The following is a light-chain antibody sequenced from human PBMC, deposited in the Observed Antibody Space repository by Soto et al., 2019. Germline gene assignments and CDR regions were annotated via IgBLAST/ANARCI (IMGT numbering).Light chain of an antibody. V-gene: IGKV4-1*01. J-gene: IGKJ4*01. CDR3: QQYYKTPLT. Sequence: DIVMTQSPDSLAVSLGERATINCKSSQSVLYSSDNKNYLAWYQQKPGQSPKLLFYWASTRESGVPVRFSGSGSGTDFSLTISSLQAEDVAVYFCQQYYKTPLTFGGGTKVEIK. CDR1: QSVLYSSDNKNY. CDR2: WAS.